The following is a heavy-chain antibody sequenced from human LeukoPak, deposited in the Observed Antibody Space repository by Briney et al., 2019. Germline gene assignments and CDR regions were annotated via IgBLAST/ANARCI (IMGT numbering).Heavy chain of an antibody. CDR1: GGTFSSYT. D-gene: IGHD3-22*01. Sequence: GASVKVSCKASGGTFSSYTISWVRQAPGQGLEWMGRINPNSGGTNYAQKFQGGVTMTRDTSISTAYMELSRLRSDDTAVYYCARDYYDSSGYYNYWGQGTLVTVSS. CDR3: ARDYYDSSGYYNY. V-gene: IGHV1-2*06. CDR2: INPNSGGT. J-gene: IGHJ4*02.